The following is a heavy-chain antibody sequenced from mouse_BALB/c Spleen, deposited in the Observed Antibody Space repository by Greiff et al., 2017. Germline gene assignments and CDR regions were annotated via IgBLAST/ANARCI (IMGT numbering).Heavy chain of an antibody. CDR3: ARQLGLRNYAMDY. Sequence: QVQLKESGPDLVAPSQSLSITCTVSGFSLTSYGVHWVRQPPGKGLEWLVVIWSDGSTTYNSALKSRLSISKDNSKSQVFLKMNSLQTDDTAMYYCARQLGLRNYAMDYWGQGTSVTVFS. V-gene: IGHV2-6-2*01. CDR2: IWSDGST. CDR1: GFSLTSYG. D-gene: IGHD3-1*01. J-gene: IGHJ4*01.